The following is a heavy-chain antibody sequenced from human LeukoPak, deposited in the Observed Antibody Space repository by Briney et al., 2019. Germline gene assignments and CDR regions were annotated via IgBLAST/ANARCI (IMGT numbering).Heavy chain of an antibody. J-gene: IGHJ4*02. CDR3: AREALGWGDFDY. CDR1: GFTFGTYG. D-gene: IGHD3-10*01. V-gene: IGHV3-33*01. CDR2: IWYDGSDK. Sequence: GRSLRLSCAASGFTFGTYGMHWVRQAPGKGLEWVAVIWYDGSDKYYADSVKGRFTISRDNSKNTLYLQMNSMRAEDTAVYHCAREALGWGDFDYWGQGTLVTVSS.